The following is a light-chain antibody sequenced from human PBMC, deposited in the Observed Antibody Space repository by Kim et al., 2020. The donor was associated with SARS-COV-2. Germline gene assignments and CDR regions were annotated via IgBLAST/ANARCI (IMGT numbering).Light chain of an antibody. V-gene: IGKV3-15*01. CDR1: LTVTGN. J-gene: IGKJ4*01. Sequence: EVVMTQSPATLSVSPWERATLSCRASLTVTGNLAWYQQKPGQAPRLLIYGASTRAPGIPARFSGTGSGTEFTLTISSLQSEDSAIYYCQQYNNWPPLTFGGGTKVDIK. CDR2: GAS. CDR3: QQYNNWPPLT.